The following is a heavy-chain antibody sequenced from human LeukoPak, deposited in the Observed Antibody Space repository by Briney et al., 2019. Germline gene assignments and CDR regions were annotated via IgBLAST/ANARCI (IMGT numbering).Heavy chain of an antibody. J-gene: IGHJ4*02. CDR2: IYYSGST. CDR3: AKEDYRSYYFDY. V-gene: IGHV4-59*12. D-gene: IGHD4-11*01. CDR1: GGSISSYY. Sequence: SETLSLTCTVSGGSISSYYWSWIRQPPGKGLEWIGYIYYSGSTNYNPSLKSRVTISVDTSKNQFSLKLTSVTAADTAVYYCAKEDYRSYYFDYWGQGTLVTVSS.